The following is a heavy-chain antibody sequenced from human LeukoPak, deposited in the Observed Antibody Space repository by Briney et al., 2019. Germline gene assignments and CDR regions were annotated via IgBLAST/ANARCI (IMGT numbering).Heavy chain of an antibody. Sequence: SETLSLTCGVYGGSFSGYYWSWIRQPPGKGLEWIGEIHHSGSTNYNPSLKSRVTISLDTSKNQFSLKLSSVTAADTAVYYCARGIGYTSSWCTPFDIWGPGTMVTASS. CDR2: IHHSGST. V-gene: IGHV4-34*01. CDR3: ARGIGYTSSWCTPFDI. D-gene: IGHD6-13*01. J-gene: IGHJ3*02. CDR1: GGSFSGYY.